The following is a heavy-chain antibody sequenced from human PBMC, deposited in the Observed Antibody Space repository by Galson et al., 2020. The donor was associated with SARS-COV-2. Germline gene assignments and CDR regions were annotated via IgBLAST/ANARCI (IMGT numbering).Heavy chain of an antibody. CDR1: GGSLNSDGYY. Sequence: SETLSLTCTVSGGSLNSDGYYWSWIRLPPGKRLEWLGYTSFLGSTRYNPSLKDRVSISVDTSKNQFSLKVSSVTAADTAMYYCARGDITPHYYMDVWGKGTAVTGSS. D-gene: IGHD2-15*01. J-gene: IGHJ6*03. CDR2: TSFLGST. V-gene: IGHV4-61*08. CDR3: ARGDITPHYYMDV.